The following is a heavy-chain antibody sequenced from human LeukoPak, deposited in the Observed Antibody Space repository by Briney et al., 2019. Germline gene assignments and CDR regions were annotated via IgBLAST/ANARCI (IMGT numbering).Heavy chain of an antibody. CDR2: IWYDGSNK. J-gene: IGHJ2*01. V-gene: IGHV3-33*01. CDR1: GFIFSSYG. D-gene: IGHD4-17*01. CDR3: ARDRYGDYGWYFDL. Sequence: GGSLRLSCAASGFIFSSYGMHWVRQAPGKGLEWVAVIWYDGSNKYYADSVKGRFTISRDNSKNTLYLQMNSLRAEDTAVYYRARDRYGDYGWYFDLWGRGTLVTVSS.